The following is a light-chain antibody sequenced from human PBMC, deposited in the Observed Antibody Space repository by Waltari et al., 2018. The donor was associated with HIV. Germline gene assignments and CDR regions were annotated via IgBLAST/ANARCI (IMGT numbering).Light chain of an antibody. CDR3: LQYHESPRT. CDR1: QRLGGGL. J-gene: IGKJ1*01. V-gene: IGKV3-20*01. CDR2: GAT. Sequence: EMVLPQSPAILSLSLGEMPPFSCSASQRLGGGLFGRTLFGTSYSAWSQQKPGEPPRLRFYGATSRAMGVPDRFSGSESGPDFTLIINGLEPEDFAIYYCLQYHESPRTFGRGTKV.